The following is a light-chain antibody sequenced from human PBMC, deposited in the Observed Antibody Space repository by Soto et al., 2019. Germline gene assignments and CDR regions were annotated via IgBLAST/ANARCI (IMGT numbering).Light chain of an antibody. J-gene: IGKJ4*01. CDR2: AAS. V-gene: IGKV1-27*01. Sequence: DIQMTQSPSSLSASVGDRVTITCLAGQDINIYLAWYQQKPGKVPKLLLSAASTLQSGVPSRFSGSGSGTDFTLTVSSLQPEDVAAYYCQKYDGAPLTGGGGTKVEIK. CDR3: QKYDGAPLT. CDR1: QDINIY.